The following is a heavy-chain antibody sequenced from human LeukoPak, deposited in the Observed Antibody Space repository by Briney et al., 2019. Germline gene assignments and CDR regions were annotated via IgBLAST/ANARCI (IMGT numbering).Heavy chain of an antibody. Sequence: GGSLRLSCAASGFTFSSYWMHWVRQAPGKGLVWVSRINSDGSSISYADSVKGRFTISRDNAKNTLFLQMNSLRAEDTAVYYCAKDPGSGWSKYYFDYWGQGTLVTVSS. CDR1: GFTFSSYW. J-gene: IGHJ4*02. CDR3: AKDPGSGWSKYYFDY. D-gene: IGHD6-19*01. V-gene: IGHV3-74*01. CDR2: INSDGSSI.